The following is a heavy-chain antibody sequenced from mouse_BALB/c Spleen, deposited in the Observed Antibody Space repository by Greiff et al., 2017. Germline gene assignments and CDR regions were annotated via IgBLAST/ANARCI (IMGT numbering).Heavy chain of an antibody. CDR3: ARSYGSGRTYYFDY. D-gene: IGHD1-1*01. V-gene: IGHV1-9*01. CDR1: GYTFSSYW. J-gene: IGHJ2*01. CDR2: ILPGSGST. Sequence: QVHVKQSGAELMKPGASVKISCKATGYTFSSYWIEWVKQRPGHGLEWIGEILPGSGSTNYNEKFKGKATFTADTSSNTAYMQLSSLTSEDSAVYYCARSYGSGRTYYFDYWGQGTTLTVSS.